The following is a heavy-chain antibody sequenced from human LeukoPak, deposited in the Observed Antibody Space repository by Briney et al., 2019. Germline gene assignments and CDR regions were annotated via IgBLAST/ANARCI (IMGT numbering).Heavy chain of an antibody. J-gene: IGHJ4*02. CDR3: ARGKPGIAAAGTGEQDY. D-gene: IGHD6-13*01. CDR2: INHSGST. V-gene: IGHV4-34*01. Sequence: SETLSLTCAVYGGPFSGYYWSWIRQPPGKGLEWIGEINHSGSTNYNPSLKSRVTISVDTSKNQFSLKLSSVTAADTAVYYCARGKPGIAAAGTGEQDYWGQGTLVTVSS. CDR1: GGPFSGYY.